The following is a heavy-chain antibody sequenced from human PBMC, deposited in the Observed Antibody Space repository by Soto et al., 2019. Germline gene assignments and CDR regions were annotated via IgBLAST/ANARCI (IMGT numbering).Heavy chain of an antibody. CDR1: GGSISSGGYY. CDR3: AVRAGDYYDSSGYDYDY. J-gene: IGHJ4*02. CDR2: IYYSGST. Sequence: SETLSLTCTVSGGSISSGGYYWSWIRQHPGKGLEWIGYIYYSGSTYYNPSLKSRVTISVDTSKNQFSLKLSSVTAADTAVYYCAVRAGDYYDSSGYDYDYWGQGTLVTVSS. V-gene: IGHV4-31*03. D-gene: IGHD3-22*01.